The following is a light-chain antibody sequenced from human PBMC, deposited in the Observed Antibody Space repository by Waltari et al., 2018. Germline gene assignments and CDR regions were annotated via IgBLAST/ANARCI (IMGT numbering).Light chain of an antibody. J-gene: IGLJ2*01. Sequence: QSALTQPASVSGSPGQSITISCTGTNSDIGGYNFVSWYQQHPGKAPRLMIYDVTKRPSGVLTRFSGSKSGNTASLTISGLQADDEADYYCTSFTSTTSYVVFGGGTNLTV. V-gene: IGLV2-14*03. CDR1: NSDIGGYNF. CDR2: DVT. CDR3: TSFTSTTSYVV.